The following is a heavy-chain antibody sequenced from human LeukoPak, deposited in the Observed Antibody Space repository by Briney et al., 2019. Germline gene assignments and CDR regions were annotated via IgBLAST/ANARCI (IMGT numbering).Heavy chain of an antibody. CDR2: ITYNSSYT. CDR1: KFTFSDYY. D-gene: IGHD2-15*01. Sequence: PGGSLRLSCAASKFTFSDYYMRWVRQAPGKGLEWVSYITYNSSYTNYADSVKGRFPISRDNSKNSLYLQMNSLRAEDTAVYYCARDGASDIVVAPYYYGMEVWGNGATVT. V-gene: IGHV3-11*06. CDR3: ARDGASDIVVAPYYYGMEV. J-gene: IGHJ6*04.